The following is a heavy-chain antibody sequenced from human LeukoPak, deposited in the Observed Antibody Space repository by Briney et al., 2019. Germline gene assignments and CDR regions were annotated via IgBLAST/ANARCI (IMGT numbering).Heavy chain of an antibody. V-gene: IGHV3-23*01. Sequence: GGSLRLSCATSGFTFNNYGMSWVRQAPGKGLEWVSSLSGSGGSTYYADSVKGRFTISRDNSKNTLYLQMNSLRPEDTAVYYCARDLKTAMDYFDYWGQGALVTVSS. J-gene: IGHJ4*02. CDR3: ARDLKTAMDYFDY. CDR1: GFTFNNYG. D-gene: IGHD2-2*01. CDR2: LSGSGGST.